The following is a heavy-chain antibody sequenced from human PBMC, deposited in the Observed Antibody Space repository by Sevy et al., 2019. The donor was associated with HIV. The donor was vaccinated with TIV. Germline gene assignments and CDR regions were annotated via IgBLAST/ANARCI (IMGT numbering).Heavy chain of an antibody. Sequence: ASVKVSCKASGYTFTSYYIHWVRQAPGQGLEWMGIINPRGGSASYPQNFQDRVTMTRDTSTSTVYMELSSLRSDDTAVYYCARGNGYTPAFDYWGQGTLVTVSS. J-gene: IGHJ4*02. V-gene: IGHV1-46*03. CDR3: ARGNGYTPAFDY. CDR1: GYTFTSYY. D-gene: IGHD5-12*01. CDR2: INPRGGSA.